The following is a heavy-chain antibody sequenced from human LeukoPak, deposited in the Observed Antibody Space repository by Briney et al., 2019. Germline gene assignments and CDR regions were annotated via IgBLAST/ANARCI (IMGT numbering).Heavy chain of an antibody. Sequence: GGSLGLSCAASGFTFSSYAMSWVRQAPGKGLEWVSAISGSGGSTYYADSVKGRFTISRDNSKSTLYLQMNSLRAEDTAVYYCAKEYNWNDRLYFDYWGQGTLVTVSS. V-gene: IGHV3-23*01. CDR1: GFTFSSYA. D-gene: IGHD1-20*01. CDR3: AKEYNWNDRLYFDY. J-gene: IGHJ4*02. CDR2: ISGSGGST.